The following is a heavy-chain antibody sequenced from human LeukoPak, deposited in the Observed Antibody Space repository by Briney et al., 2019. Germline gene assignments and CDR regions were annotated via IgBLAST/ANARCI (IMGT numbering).Heavy chain of an antibody. CDR1: GFTFSSYE. CDR2: ISSSGSTI. Sequence: TGGSLRLSCAASGFTFSSYEMNWVRQAPGKGLEWVSYISSSGSTIYYADSVKGRFTISRDNAKNSLYLQMNSLRAEDTAVYYCARDGYDYGYYYYMDVWGKGTTVTVSS. D-gene: IGHD5-12*01. J-gene: IGHJ6*03. CDR3: ARDGYDYGYYYYMDV. V-gene: IGHV3-48*03.